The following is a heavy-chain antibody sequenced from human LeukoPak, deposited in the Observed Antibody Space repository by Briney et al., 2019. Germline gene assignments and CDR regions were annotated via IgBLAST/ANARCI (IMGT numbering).Heavy chain of an antibody. CDR2: INPNSGGT. J-gene: IGHJ4*02. CDR1: GYTFTGYY. D-gene: IGHD2-2*01. Sequence: ASVKVSCKASGYTFTGYYMHWVRQAPGQGLEWMGRINPNSGGTNYAQKFQGRVTRTRDTSIRPAYMELSRLRSDDTAVYYCATEHDYCSSTSCYPSYFDYWGQGTLVSVSS. V-gene: IGHV1-2*06. CDR3: ATEHDYCSSTSCYPSYFDY.